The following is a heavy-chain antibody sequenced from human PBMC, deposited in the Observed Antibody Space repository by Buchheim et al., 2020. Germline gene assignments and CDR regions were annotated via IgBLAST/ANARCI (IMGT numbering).Heavy chain of an antibody. CDR1: GGTFTSYA. CDR2: IIPIFGTT. J-gene: IGHJ6*02. Sequence: QVQLVQSGAEVKKPGSSVKVSCKASGGTFTSYAISWVRQAHGQGLEWMGGIIPIFGTTNYAQKFQGRVTITADESTSKAYMDLSSLRYEDTAMYYCARGSPGGGTWVGYYYYGMDVWGQGST. V-gene: IGHV1-69*01. CDR3: ARGSPGGGTWVGYYYYGMDV. D-gene: IGHD3-16*01.